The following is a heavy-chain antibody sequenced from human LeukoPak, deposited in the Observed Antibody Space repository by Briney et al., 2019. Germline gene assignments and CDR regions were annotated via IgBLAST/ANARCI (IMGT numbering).Heavy chain of an antibody. CDR2: ISAYNGNT. V-gene: IGHV1-18*01. J-gene: IGHJ6*02. D-gene: IGHD6-19*01. Sequence: GASVKVSCKASGYTFTSYGISWVRQAPGQGLEWMGWISAYNGNTNYAQKLQGRVTMTTDTSTSTAYMELRSLRSDDTAVYYCATPLPRGSGWSDYYYYGMDVWGQGTTVTVSS. CDR1: GYTFTSYG. CDR3: ATPLPRGSGWSDYYYYGMDV.